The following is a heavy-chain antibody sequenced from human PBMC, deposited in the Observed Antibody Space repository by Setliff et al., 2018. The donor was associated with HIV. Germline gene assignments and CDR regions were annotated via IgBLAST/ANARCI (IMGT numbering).Heavy chain of an antibody. CDR3: AQDYTATFWEYNWFDP. D-gene: IGHD3-3*01. Sequence: PGGSLRLSCAASGFGFTDAWMTWVRQAPGKGLEWVGRIRSKTGGGTSDYAAPVKGRFTISRDDSKNTLYLQMNNLRAEDTALYFCAQDYTATFWEYNWFDPWGQGTLVTVSS. J-gene: IGHJ5*02. CDR2: IRSKTGGGTS. CDR1: GFGFTDAW. V-gene: IGHV3-15*01.